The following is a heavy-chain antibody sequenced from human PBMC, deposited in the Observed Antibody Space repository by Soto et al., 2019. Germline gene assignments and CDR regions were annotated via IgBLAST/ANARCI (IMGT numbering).Heavy chain of an antibody. CDR1: GGTFSSYA. Sequence: QVQLVQSGAEVKKPGSSVKVSCKASGGTFSSYAFSWVRQAPGQGLEWMGGIIPIFGTANYAQKFQGRVTITADKSTSTAYMELSSLRSEDTAVYYCARRKWHYYDSSGYYRWGQGTLVTVSS. V-gene: IGHV1-69*06. D-gene: IGHD3-22*01. J-gene: IGHJ5*02. CDR3: ARRKWHYYDSSGYYR. CDR2: IIPIFGTA.